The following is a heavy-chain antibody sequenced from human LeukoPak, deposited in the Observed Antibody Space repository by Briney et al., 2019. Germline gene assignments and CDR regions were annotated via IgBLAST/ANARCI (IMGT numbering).Heavy chain of an antibody. J-gene: IGHJ4*02. CDR3: TKPDCPSTSCYTLDY. D-gene: IGHD2-2*02. CDR2: VSGSGDST. V-gene: IGHV3-23*01. CDR1: GFTFNNYT. Sequence: PGGSLRLSCVASGFTFNNYTMRWVRQAPGKGLEWVSAVSGSGDSTYYADSVKGRFTISRDNSKNTLYLQMNSLRVEDTAVYYCTKPDCPSTSCYTLDYWGQGILVTVSS.